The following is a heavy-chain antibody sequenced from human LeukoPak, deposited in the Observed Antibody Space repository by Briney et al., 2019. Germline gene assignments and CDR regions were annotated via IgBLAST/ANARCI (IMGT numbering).Heavy chain of an antibody. V-gene: IGHV3-23*01. CDR2: ISGSGDST. J-gene: IGHJ4*02. D-gene: IGHD5-18*01. Sequence: GGSLRLSCAASGFTFSSYAMSWVRQAPGKGLEWVSAISGSGDSTYSTDSVKGRFTISRDNSKNTLYLQMHSLRVEDTAVYYCAQGRLGYSYGAFDHWGQGTLVTVSS. CDR1: GFTFSSYA. CDR3: AQGRLGYSYGAFDH.